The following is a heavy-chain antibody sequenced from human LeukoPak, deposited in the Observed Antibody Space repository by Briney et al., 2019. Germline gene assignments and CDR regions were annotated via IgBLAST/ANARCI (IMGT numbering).Heavy chain of an antibody. V-gene: IGHV4-38-2*02. CDR1: GYSISSNYY. J-gene: IGHJ6*02. CDR2: IYHSGST. Sequence: SETLSLTCTVSGYSISSNYYWAWIRQPPGKGLEWIGSIYHSGSTYYNPSLKSRVTISVDTSKNQFSLKLSSVTAADTVVYYCARLPLELRYFDWLDSYYGMDVWGQGTTVTVSS. D-gene: IGHD3-9*01. CDR3: ARLPLELRYFDWLDSYYGMDV.